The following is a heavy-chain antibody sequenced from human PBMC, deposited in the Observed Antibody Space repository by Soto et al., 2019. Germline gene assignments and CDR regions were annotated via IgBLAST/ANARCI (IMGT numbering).Heavy chain of an antibody. J-gene: IGHJ4*02. CDR3: ARDGTYNWV. V-gene: IGHV3-66*01. Sequence: EVQLVESGGGLVQPGGSLRLSCAASGFTVSNNYMRWVRQAPGKGLEWVSLIYSGGATYYADSVKGRFTISRDNSKNTLYGQMNSLRAEDTAVYYCARDGTYNWVGGQGILVTVSS. CDR1: GFTVSNNY. D-gene: IGHD1-1*01. CDR2: IYSGGAT.